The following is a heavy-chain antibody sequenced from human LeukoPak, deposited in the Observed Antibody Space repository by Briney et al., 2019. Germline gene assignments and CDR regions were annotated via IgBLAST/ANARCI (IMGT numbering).Heavy chain of an antibody. CDR3: ARNFDS. J-gene: IGHJ4*02. D-gene: IGHD2/OR15-2a*01. Sequence: GGSLRLSCAASGFTFSSYTMNWVRQAPGKGLEWVSYITSSSSTIYYADSVKGRFTMSRDNAENSLYLQMNSLRAEDTAVYYCARNFDSWGQGTLVTVSS. V-gene: IGHV3-48*01. CDR2: ITSSSSTI. CDR1: GFTFSSYT.